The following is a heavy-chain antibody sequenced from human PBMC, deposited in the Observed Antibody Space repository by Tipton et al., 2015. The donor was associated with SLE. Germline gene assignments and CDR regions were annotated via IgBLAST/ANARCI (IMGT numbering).Heavy chain of an antibody. D-gene: IGHD3-3*01. J-gene: IGHJ4*02. V-gene: IGHV4-34*09. CDR1: GGSFSGYY. CDR2: INHSGST. Sequence: LRLSCAVYGGSFSGYYWSWIRQPPGKGLEWIGEINHSGSTNYNPSLKSRVTISVDTSKNQFSLKLSSVTAADTAVYYCARGSKLRFLEWSLDYWGQGTLVTVSS. CDR3: ARGSKLRFLEWSLDY.